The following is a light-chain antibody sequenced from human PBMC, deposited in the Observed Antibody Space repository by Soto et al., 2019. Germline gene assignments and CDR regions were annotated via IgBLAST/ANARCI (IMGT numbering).Light chain of an antibody. J-gene: IGKJ1*01. CDR2: KVS. Sequence: DVVKTQSPLSLPVTPGQPSSISCRSSQCLVHSDGNTYLNLFQQVPGQSPRRLIYKVSNLDSGVPERFSGSGSGTDFTLKISRVEAEDVGVYYCMQGINWQWTFDQGTKVDIK. CDR1: QCLVHSDGNTY. CDR3: MQGINWQWT. V-gene: IGKV2-30*02.